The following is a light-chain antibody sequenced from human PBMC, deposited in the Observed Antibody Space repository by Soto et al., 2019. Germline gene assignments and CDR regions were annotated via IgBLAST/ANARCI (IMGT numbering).Light chain of an antibody. CDR3: MQALQTPPFT. CDR2: LGS. J-gene: IGKJ3*01. V-gene: IGKV2-28*01. CDR1: QSLLHSNGYNY. Sequence: DIVMTQSPLSLPVTPGEPASISCRSSQSLLHSNGYNYLDWYLQKPGQSPQLLIYLGSNRASGVPDRLSGSGSGTDVTLKISRVEAEDVGVYYCMQALQTPPFTFGPGTKVDIK.